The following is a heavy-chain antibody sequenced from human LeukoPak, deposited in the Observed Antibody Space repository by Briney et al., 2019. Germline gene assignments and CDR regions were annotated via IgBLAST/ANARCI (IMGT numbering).Heavy chain of an antibody. J-gene: IGHJ4*02. V-gene: IGHV4-30-2*01. Sequence: PSETLSLTCAVSGGSISSGGYSWSWIRQPPGMGLEWIGYIYHSGSTYYNPSLKSRVTITVDTSKNQFSLKLSSVTAADTAVYYCARGPYCGGDCFEGSFDYGGQGTLVTVSS. CDR2: IYHSGST. D-gene: IGHD2-21*02. CDR1: GGSISSGGYS. CDR3: ARGPYCGGDCFEGSFDY.